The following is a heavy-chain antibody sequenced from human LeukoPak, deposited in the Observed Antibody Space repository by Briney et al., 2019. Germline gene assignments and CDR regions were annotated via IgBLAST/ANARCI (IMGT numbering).Heavy chain of an antibody. CDR1: GFTVSSNY. CDR2: IYSGGST. J-gene: IGHJ4*02. CDR3: TTDFAGYCSSTSCYAADY. D-gene: IGHD2-2*03. Sequence: GGSLRLSCAASGFTVSSNYMSWVRQAPGKGLEWVSVIYSGGSTYYADSVKGRFTISRDNSKNTLYLQMNSLKTEDTAVYYCTTDFAGYCSSTSCYAADYWGQGTLVTVSS. V-gene: IGHV3-53*01.